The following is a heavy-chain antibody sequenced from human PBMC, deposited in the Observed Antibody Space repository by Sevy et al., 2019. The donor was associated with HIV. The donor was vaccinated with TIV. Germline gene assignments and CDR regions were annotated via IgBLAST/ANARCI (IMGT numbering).Heavy chain of an antibody. CDR1: GFTVNDKY. D-gene: IGHD6-19*01. J-gene: IGHJ4*02. CDR2: IFSSGST. CDR3: VSLFLSYRSGWSYFDY. Sequence: GGSLRLSCAISGFTVNDKYIIWVRQAPGKGLEWVSVIFSSGSTYYADSAKGRFTISRDNSKNTVYRQMNSLRAEDTAVYYCVSLFLSYRSGWSYFDYWGQGTLVTVSS. V-gene: IGHV3-66*02.